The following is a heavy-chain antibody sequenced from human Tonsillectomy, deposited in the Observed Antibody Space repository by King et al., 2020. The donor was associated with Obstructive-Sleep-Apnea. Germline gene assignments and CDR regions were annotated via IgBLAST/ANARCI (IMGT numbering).Heavy chain of an antibody. Sequence: VQLQESGPGLVKPSETLSLTCTVSGGSISSYYWSWIRQPPGKGLEWIGYIYNSETTKSNPSLKSRVTISVDTSKNQFSLKLSSVTAADTAVYYCARHSRPTGIAGYWGQGTLVTVSS. CDR1: GGSISSYY. CDR3: ARHSRPTGIAGY. V-gene: IGHV4-59*08. CDR2: IYNSETT. J-gene: IGHJ4*02. D-gene: IGHD1-1*01.